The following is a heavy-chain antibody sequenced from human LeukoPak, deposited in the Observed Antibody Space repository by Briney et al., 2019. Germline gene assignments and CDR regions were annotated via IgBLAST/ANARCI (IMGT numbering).Heavy chain of an antibody. CDR1: GYTFTGYY. D-gene: IGHD3-22*01. J-gene: IGHJ5*02. CDR3: ARGSSRGILLPTLNWFDP. CDR2: INPHSGGT. Sequence: ASVKVSCKASGYTFTGYYMHWVRQAPGQGLEWMGWINPHSGGTSYAQKFQGRVTMTRDTSISTAYMELSSLRSEDTAVYYCARGSSRGILLPTLNWFDPWGQGTLVTVSS. V-gene: IGHV1-2*02.